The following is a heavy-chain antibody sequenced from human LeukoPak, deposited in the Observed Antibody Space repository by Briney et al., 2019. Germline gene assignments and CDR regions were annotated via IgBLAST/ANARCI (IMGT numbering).Heavy chain of an antibody. Sequence: EAGGSLRLSCAASGLTFSSYSMNWVRQAPGKGLEWVSSISSSSSYIYYADSVKGRFTISRDNAKNSLYLQMNSLRAEDTAVYYCAREYGGNAPLGYWGQGTLVTVSS. CDR3: AREYGGNAPLGY. J-gene: IGHJ4*02. CDR2: ISSSSSYI. D-gene: IGHD4-23*01. CDR1: GLTFSSYS. V-gene: IGHV3-21*01.